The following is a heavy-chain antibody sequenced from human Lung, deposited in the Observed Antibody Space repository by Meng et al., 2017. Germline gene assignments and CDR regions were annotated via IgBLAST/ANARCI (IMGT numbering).Heavy chain of an antibody. CDR1: GFTFSSYA. D-gene: IGHD3-16*02. CDR3: AKDRGNVGAYYDYVWGSYRPPPVDDY. Sequence: GESLKISCAASGFTFSSYAMSWVRQAPGKGLEWVSAISGSGGSTYYADSVKGRFTISRDNSKNTLYLQMNSLRAEDTAVYYCAKDRGNVGAYYDYVWGSYRPPPVDDYWGQGTLVTVSS. CDR2: ISGSGGST. V-gene: IGHV3-23*01. J-gene: IGHJ4*02.